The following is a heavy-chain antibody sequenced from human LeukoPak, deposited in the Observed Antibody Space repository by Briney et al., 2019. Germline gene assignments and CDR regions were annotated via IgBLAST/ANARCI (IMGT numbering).Heavy chain of an antibody. CDR2: ISYRGTT. V-gene: IGHV4-39*02. CDR3: ARRPLSYFDS. D-gene: IGHD6-6*01. CDR1: GGSLSSGNF. Sequence: SETLSLTCTVSGGSLSSGNFWDWIRQPPGKGPEWIRSISYRGTTYHNPSLKSRVTISADTYRNYFSLELSSVAAADTAVYYCARRPLSYFDSWGQGTLVTVSS. J-gene: IGHJ4*02.